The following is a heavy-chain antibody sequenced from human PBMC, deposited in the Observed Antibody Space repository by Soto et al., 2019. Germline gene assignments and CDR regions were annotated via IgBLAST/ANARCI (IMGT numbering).Heavy chain of an antibody. D-gene: IGHD6-19*01. Sequence: GGSLRLCCAASGFTFSTYSMNWVRQAPGKGLEWVSSISSSSTIYYADSVKGRFTISRDNVQNSLYLQMHSLRAEDTAVYYCARDRGSGWTFDYWGQGTLVTVSS. CDR2: ISSSSTI. CDR1: GFTFSTYS. CDR3: ARDRGSGWTFDY. J-gene: IGHJ4*02. V-gene: IGHV3-48*01.